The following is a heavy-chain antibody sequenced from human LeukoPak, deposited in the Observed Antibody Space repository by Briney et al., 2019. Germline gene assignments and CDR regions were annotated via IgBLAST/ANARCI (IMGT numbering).Heavy chain of an antibody. CDR3: TRMTTGRDY. D-gene: IGHD4-17*01. CDR1: GVSFNDYY. Sequence: SETLSLTCAVSGVSFNDYYWSWVRQTPGKGLEWIGEINHSGYTNDSPSLKSRVTISIDTSRNQFSLNLRSVTAADTGFYYCTRMTTGRDYWGQGTLVTVSS. V-gene: IGHV4-34*01. J-gene: IGHJ4*02. CDR2: INHSGYT.